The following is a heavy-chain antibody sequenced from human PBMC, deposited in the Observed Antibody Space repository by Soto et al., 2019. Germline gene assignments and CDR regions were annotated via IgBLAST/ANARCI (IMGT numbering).Heavy chain of an antibody. CDR1: GFTFSSYA. J-gene: IGHJ3*02. D-gene: IGHD6-13*01. CDR3: ARALPELAAAGTGMHDAFDI. Sequence: GGSLRLSCAASGFTFSSYAMHWVRQAPGKGLEWVAVISYDGSNKYYADSVKGRFTISRDNSKNTLYLQMNSLRAEDTVVYYCARALPELAAAGTGMHDAFDIWGQGTMVTVSS. V-gene: IGHV3-30-3*01. CDR2: ISYDGSNK.